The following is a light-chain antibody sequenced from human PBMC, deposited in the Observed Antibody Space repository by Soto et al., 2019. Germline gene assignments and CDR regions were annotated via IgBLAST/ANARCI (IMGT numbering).Light chain of an antibody. CDR1: DNINTW. CDR2: KAS. CDR3: QHYNSYSRT. Sequence: DIQMSQSPSTLSASVGDRVTISCRASDNINTWVAWYQQKTGKAPNLLIYKASTLETGVPSRFTGSGSGTEFTLTISSLENEDFATYYCQHYNSYSRTFGQGTKVDIK. V-gene: IGKV1-5*03. J-gene: IGKJ1*01.